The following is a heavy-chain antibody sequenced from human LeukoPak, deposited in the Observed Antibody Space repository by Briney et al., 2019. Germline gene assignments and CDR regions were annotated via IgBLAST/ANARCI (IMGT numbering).Heavy chain of an antibody. J-gene: IGHJ4*02. V-gene: IGHV4-39*01. CDR3: ARHTTSSYGRVAY. CDR1: GGSISSSRYF. CDR2: IYYSGTT. D-gene: IGHD2-2*01. Sequence: SETLSLTCTVSGGSISSSRYFWGWIRQPPGKGLEWIGSIYYSGTTYYNPSLESRVTISVDTSKNQFSLKLSSVTAADTAVYFCARHTTSSYGRVAYWGQGTLVTVSS.